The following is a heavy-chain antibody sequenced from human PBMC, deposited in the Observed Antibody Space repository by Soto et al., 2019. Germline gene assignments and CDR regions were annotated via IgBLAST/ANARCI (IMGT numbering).Heavy chain of an antibody. V-gene: IGHV4-34*01. D-gene: IGHD3-10*01. J-gene: IGHJ5*02. Sequence: SETLSLTFAVYGGSFSCYYWSWIRQPPGKWLEWIEEINHSGSTNYNPSLKSRITISVDTSKNQFSLKLLSVTAADKAVYYCPRGAKTYYYGSASYYDNWFDPWGQGTLVTVSS. CDR1: GGSFSCYY. CDR3: PRGAKTYYYGSASYYDNWFDP. CDR2: INHSGST.